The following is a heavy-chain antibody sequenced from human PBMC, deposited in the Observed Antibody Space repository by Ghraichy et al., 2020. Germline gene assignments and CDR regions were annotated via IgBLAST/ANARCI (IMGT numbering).Heavy chain of an antibody. CDR2: ISGGGAT. CDR1: DFTVGSHY. V-gene: IGHV3-53*04. D-gene: IGHD3-3*02. J-gene: IGHJ6*02. Sequence: GGSLRLSCEASDFTVGSHYMSWVRQTPGKGLEWVSVISGGGATFYADSVKGRFTISRHNSKNTLYLQLSSLRTDDTAVYYCARDISPPYGLDVWGQGTTVTVS. CDR3: ARDISPPYGLDV.